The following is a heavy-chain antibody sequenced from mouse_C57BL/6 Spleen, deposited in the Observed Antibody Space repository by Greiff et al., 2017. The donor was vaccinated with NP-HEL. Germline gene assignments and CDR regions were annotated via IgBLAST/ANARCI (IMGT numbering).Heavy chain of an antibody. D-gene: IGHD2-5*01. CDR1: GYTFTDYN. Sequence: EVQLQQSGPELVKPGASVKIPCKASGYTFTDYNMDWVKQSHGKSLEWIGDINPNNGGTIYNQKFKGKATLTVDKSSSTAYMELRSLTSEDTAVYYCARTDYSNYDYAMDYWGQGTSVTVSS. CDR3: ARTDYSNYDYAMDY. J-gene: IGHJ4*01. V-gene: IGHV1-18*01. CDR2: INPNNGGT.